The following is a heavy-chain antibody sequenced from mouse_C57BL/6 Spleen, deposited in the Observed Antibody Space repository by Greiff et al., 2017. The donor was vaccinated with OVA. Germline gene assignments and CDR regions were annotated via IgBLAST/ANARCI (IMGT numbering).Heavy chain of an antibody. V-gene: IGHV1-61*01. CDR1: GYTFTSYW. D-gene: IGHD1-1*01. Sequence: VQLQQPGAELVRPGSSVKLSCKASGYTFTSYWMDWVKQRPGQGLEWIGNIYPSDSETHYNQKFKDKATLTVDKSSSTAYMQLSSLTSEDSAVYYCAREGITTRYWYFDVWGTGTTVTVSS. CDR2: IYPSDSET. J-gene: IGHJ1*03. CDR3: AREGITTRYWYFDV.